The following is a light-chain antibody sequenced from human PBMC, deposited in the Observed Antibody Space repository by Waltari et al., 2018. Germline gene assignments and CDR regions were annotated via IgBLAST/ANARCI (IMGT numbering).Light chain of an antibody. CDR3: QQYHNFPLT. V-gene: IGKV1-33*01. CDR2: DAS. J-gene: IGKJ5*01. Sequence: DIQMTQSPSSLSVSVGDRVTITCQASQGIVYFLNWYQHKPGKAPKLLIYDASNLETGVPSSFSGSGSGTDFTFTITSLQPEDIATYYCQQYHNFPLTFGQGTRLEIK. CDR1: QGIVYF.